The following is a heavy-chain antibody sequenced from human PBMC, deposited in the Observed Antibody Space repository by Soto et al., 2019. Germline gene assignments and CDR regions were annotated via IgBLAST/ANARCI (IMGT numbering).Heavy chain of an antibody. CDR3: ARSPSYYYDSSGYYPDALDI. CDR2: IYYSGST. Sequence: SETLSVTCTVSGGFISSYYWSWSRQPPGKGLEWIGYIYYSGSTDYNPSLKSRLTISVDTSKNQFSLKLSSVTAADTAVYYCARSPSYYYDSSGYYPDALDIWGQGTMVTVSS. CDR1: GGFISSYY. D-gene: IGHD3-22*01. J-gene: IGHJ3*02. V-gene: IGHV4-59*01.